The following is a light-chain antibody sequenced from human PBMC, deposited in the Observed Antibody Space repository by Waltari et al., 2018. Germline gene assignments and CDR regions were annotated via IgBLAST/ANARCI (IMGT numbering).Light chain of an antibody. V-gene: IGLV1-40*01. CDR1: SSNIGAGYD. CDR2: GKT. CDR3: QSYDRSLSVV. Sequence: QSVLTQPPSVSGAPGQRVTISCTGSSSNIGAGYDVHWYQQLPGTTPKLLIFGKTNRPSGVPDRFSGSKSGTSASLAITGLQAEDEGHYYCQSYDRSLSVVFGGGTTLTVL. J-gene: IGLJ2*01.